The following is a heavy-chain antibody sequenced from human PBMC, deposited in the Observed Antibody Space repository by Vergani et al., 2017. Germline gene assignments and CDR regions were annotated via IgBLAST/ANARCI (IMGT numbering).Heavy chain of an antibody. CDR1: GYTFTSYY. V-gene: IGHV1-46*01. CDR2: INPSGGST. J-gene: IGHJ3*02. D-gene: IGHD2-2*02. CDR3: AKTIPVAGAFDI. Sequence: QVQLVQSGAEVKKPGASVKVSCKASGYTFTSYYMHWVRQAPGQGLEWMGIINPSGGSTSYAQKFQGRVTMTTDTSTSTAYMELRSLRSDDTAVYYCAKTIPVAGAFDIWGQGTMVTVSS.